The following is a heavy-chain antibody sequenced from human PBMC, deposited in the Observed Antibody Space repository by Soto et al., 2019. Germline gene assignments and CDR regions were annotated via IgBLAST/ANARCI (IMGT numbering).Heavy chain of an antibody. D-gene: IGHD1-26*01. CDR1: GFTFSSYA. CDR3: ARPKSPSSIEGSYYYYGMDV. J-gene: IGHJ6*02. V-gene: IGHV3-23*01. CDR2: ISGSGGST. Sequence: GGSLRLSCAASGFTFSSYAMSWVRQAPGKGLEWASAISGSGGSTYYADSVKGRFTISRDNSKNTLYLQMNSLRAEDTAVYYCARPKSPSSIEGSYYYYGMDVWGQGTTVTVSS.